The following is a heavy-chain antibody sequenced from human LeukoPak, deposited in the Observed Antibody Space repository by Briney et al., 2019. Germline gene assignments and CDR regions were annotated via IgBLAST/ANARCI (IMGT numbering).Heavy chain of an antibody. CDR3: ARDLEYTTSSGDY. CDR1: GFIFSSYE. CDR2: ISSSGSTI. V-gene: IGHV3-48*03. Sequence: GGSLRLSCAASGFIFSSYEMNWVRQAPGKGLEWVSYISSSGSTIFFADSVKGRFTISRDNAKNSLYLQMNSLRAEDTAVYYCARDLEYTTSSGDYWGQGTLVTVSS. J-gene: IGHJ4*02. D-gene: IGHD6-6*01.